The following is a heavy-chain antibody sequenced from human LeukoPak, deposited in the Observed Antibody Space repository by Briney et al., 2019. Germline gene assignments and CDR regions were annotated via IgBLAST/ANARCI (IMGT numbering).Heavy chain of an antibody. Sequence: ASLKLSCKASGYTFTSYGISWVRQAPGQGLEWMGWISDYNGNTNYAQKLQGRVTMTTDTSTSTAYLELSSLRSDDTAVYYCARVLSPYSSSFPPRHNWFDPWGQGTLVTVSS. CDR3: ARVLSPYSSSFPPRHNWFDP. CDR2: ISDYNGNT. J-gene: IGHJ5*02. CDR1: GYTFTSYG. D-gene: IGHD6-13*01. V-gene: IGHV1-18*04.